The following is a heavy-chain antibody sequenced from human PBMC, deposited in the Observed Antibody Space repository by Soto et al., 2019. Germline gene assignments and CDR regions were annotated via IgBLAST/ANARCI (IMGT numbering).Heavy chain of an antibody. CDR3: ARDAISMVRGTNNWFDP. D-gene: IGHD3-10*01. V-gene: IGHV3-23*01. CDR2: ISGDGIST. J-gene: IGHJ5*02. Sequence: EVQLLESGGGLVQPGGSLTLSCAASGFTFSNYAMSWVRQAPGKGLEWVSAISGDGISTYYADSVRGRFTIFRDNSRNTLYLRMNRLRAEDTAVYYCARDAISMVRGTNNWFDPWGQGTLVTVSS. CDR1: GFTFSNYA.